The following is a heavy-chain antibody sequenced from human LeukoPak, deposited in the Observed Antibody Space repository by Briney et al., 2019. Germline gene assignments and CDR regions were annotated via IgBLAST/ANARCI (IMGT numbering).Heavy chain of an antibody. Sequence: ASVKVSCKASGYTFTSYGISWVRQAPGQGLEWMGWISAYNGNTNYAQKLQGRVTMTTDTSTSTPYMELRSLRSDDTAVYYCARRLGYCSGGSCYGRDWEINWFDPWGQGTLVTVSS. CDR3: ARRLGYCSGGSCYGRDWEINWFDP. CDR2: ISAYNGNT. D-gene: IGHD2-15*01. CDR1: GYTFTSYG. V-gene: IGHV1-18*04. J-gene: IGHJ5*02.